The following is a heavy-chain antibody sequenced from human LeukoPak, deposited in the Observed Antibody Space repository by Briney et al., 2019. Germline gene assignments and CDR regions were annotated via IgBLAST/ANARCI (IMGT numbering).Heavy chain of an antibody. V-gene: IGHV4-34*01. J-gene: IGHJ4*02. CDR3: ARRRAGYSYGYAVFDY. CDR1: GGSFSGYY. Sequence: SETLSLTCAVYGGSFSGYYWSWIRQPPGKGLDWIGEINHSGSTNYNPSLKNRVTISVDTSKNQLSLKLSSVTAADTAVYYCARRRAGYSYGYAVFDYWGQGTLVTVSS. D-gene: IGHD5-18*01. CDR2: INHSGST.